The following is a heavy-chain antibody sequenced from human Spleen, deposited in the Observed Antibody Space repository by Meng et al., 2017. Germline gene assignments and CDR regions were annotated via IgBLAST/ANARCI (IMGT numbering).Heavy chain of an antibody. Sequence: GGSLRLSCAASGFTFSDYYMSWIRQAPGKGLEWVSYISSSGSTIYYADSVKGRFTISRDNAKNSLYLQMNSLRAEDTAIYYCARVYDSSGYYSYYYGMDVWGQGTTVTVSS. CDR1: GFTFSDYY. J-gene: IGHJ6*02. CDR3: ARVYDSSGYYSYYYGMDV. CDR2: ISSSGSTI. D-gene: IGHD3-22*01. V-gene: IGHV3-11*04.